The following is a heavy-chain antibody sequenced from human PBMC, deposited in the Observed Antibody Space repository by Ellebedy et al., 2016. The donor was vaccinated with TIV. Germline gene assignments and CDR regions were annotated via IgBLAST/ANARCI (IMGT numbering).Heavy chain of an antibody. CDR2: MNPSCGTT. J-gene: IGHJ4*02. V-gene: IGHV1-46*01. Sequence: AASVKVSCKATGYILTSYYMHWVRQPPGQGLEWMGVMNPSCGTTLNPQKFQGRAKVNRDTSTSTIYMELSSLTSDDTAVYYCARGRSVGSHPFDNWGQGTLVTVSS. CDR3: ARGRSVGSHPFDN. D-gene: IGHD1-26*01. CDR1: GYILTSYY.